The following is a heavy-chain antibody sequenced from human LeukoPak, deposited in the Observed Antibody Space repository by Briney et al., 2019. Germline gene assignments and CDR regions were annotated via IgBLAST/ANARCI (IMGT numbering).Heavy chain of an antibody. CDR3: ARDISARDEAWWFDP. V-gene: IGHV1-18*01. CDR2: ISAYNGNT. D-gene: IGHD5-24*01. Sequence: ASVKVSCKASGYTFTSYGISWVRQAPGQGLEWMGWISAYNGNTNYAQKLQGRVTMTTDTSTSTAYMELRSLRSDDTAVNYCARDISARDEAWWFDPWGQGTLVTVSS. J-gene: IGHJ5*02. CDR1: GYTFTSYG.